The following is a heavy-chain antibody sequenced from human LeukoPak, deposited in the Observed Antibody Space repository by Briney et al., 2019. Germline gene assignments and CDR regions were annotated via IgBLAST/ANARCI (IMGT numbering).Heavy chain of an antibody. CDR1: GFTFSSYD. J-gene: IGHJ3*02. V-gene: IGHV3-30*02. Sequence: GGSPRLSCAASGFTFSSYDIHWVRQAPGKGLEWVAFIRYDGSNKYYADSVRGRFTISRDNAKNSLYLQMNSLRAEDMALYYCARVTVTTAFDIWGQGTMVTVSS. CDR3: ARVTVTTAFDI. D-gene: IGHD4-17*01. CDR2: IRYDGSNK.